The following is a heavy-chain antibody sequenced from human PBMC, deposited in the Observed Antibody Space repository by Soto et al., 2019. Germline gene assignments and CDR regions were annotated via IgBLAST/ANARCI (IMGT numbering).Heavy chain of an antibody. CDR1: GGTFSSYT. D-gene: IGHD4-17*01. Sequence: ASVKVSCKASGGTFSSYTISWVRQAPGQGLEWMGRIIPILGIANYAQKFQGRVTITADKSTSTAYMELSSLRSEDTAVYYCARATGSSAPPDYWGQGTLVTVSS. CDR2: IIPILGIA. V-gene: IGHV1-69*02. CDR3: ARATGSSAPPDY. J-gene: IGHJ4*02.